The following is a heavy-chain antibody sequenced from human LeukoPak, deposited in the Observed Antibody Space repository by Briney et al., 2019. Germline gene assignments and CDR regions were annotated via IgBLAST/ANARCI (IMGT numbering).Heavy chain of an antibody. Sequence: ASVKASCKASGYTFTSYAMNWVRQAPGQGLEWMGWINTNTGNPTYAQGFTGRFVFSLDTSVSTAYLQISSLKAEDTAVYYCARVHSSSWFRTYYFDYWGQGTLVTVSS. V-gene: IGHV7-4-1*02. CDR1: GYTFTSYA. D-gene: IGHD6-13*01. CDR3: ARVHSSSWFRTYYFDY. J-gene: IGHJ4*02. CDR2: INTNTGNP.